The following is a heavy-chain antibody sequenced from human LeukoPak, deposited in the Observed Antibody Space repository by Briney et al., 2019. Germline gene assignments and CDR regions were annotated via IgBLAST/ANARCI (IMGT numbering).Heavy chain of an antibody. CDR1: GYTFTGYY. J-gene: IGHJ3*02. CDR2: INPNSGGT. D-gene: IGHD5-18*01. V-gene: IGHV1-2*04. Sequence: ASVKVSCKASGYTFTGYYMHWVRQAPGQGLEWMGWINPNSGGTNYAQKFQGWVTMTEDTSTDTAYMELSSLRSEDTAVYYCATGYSYGQDDAFDIWGQGTMVTVSS. CDR3: ATGYSYGQDDAFDI.